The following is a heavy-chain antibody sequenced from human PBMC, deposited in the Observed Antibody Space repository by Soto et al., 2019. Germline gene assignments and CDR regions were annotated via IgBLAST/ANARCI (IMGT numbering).Heavy chain of an antibody. D-gene: IGHD3-10*01. J-gene: IGHJ4*02. Sequence: QVQLQESGPGLVKPSETLSLTCTVSGGSISSYYWSWIRQPPGKGLEWIGYIYYSGRTNYNPSLQGRVTISVDTSKTQFSLKLSSVTAADTAVYYCARRGRGGFGEILSSFDYWGQGTLVTFSS. CDR2: IYYSGRT. CDR1: GGSISSYY. CDR3: ARRGRGGFGEILSSFDY. V-gene: IGHV4-59*08.